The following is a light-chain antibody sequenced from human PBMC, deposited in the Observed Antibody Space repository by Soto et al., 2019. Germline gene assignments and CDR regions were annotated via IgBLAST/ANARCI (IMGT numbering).Light chain of an antibody. CDR3: LQHNSYPPT. Sequence: IRMTQSPSSLSASTGDRVTITCRASQGISSYLAWYQQKPGKAPKALIYGASSLQSGVPSRFSGSGSGTEFTLIISSLQPEDSATYYCLQHNSYPPTFGQGAKVDIK. CDR2: GAS. CDR1: QGISSY. V-gene: IGKV1-8*01. J-gene: IGKJ1*01.